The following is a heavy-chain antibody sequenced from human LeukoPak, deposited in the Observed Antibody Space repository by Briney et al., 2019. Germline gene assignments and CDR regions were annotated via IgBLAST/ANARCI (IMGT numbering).Heavy chain of an antibody. Sequence: SETLSLTCTVSGYSISSGYYWGWIRQPPGKGLEWIGSIYHSGSTYYNPSLKSRVTVSVDTSKNQFSLKLSSVTAADTAVYYCATCSGGSCYSDWGQGTLVTVSS. J-gene: IGHJ4*02. V-gene: IGHV4-38-2*02. CDR1: GYSISSGYY. CDR2: IYHSGST. D-gene: IGHD2-15*01. CDR3: ATCSGGSCYSD.